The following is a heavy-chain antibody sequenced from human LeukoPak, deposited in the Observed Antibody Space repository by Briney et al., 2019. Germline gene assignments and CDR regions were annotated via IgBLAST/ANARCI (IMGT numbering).Heavy chain of an antibody. Sequence: SETLSLTCAVYGGSFSGYYWSWIRQPPGKGLEWIGEINHSGSTNYNPSLKSRVTISVDTSKNQFSLKLSSVTAADTAVYYCARGKVGSGSRRLRCFDYWGQGTLVTVSS. CDR2: INHSGST. CDR1: GGSFSGYY. V-gene: IGHV4-34*01. D-gene: IGHD3-10*01. CDR3: ARGKVGSGSRRLRCFDY. J-gene: IGHJ4*02.